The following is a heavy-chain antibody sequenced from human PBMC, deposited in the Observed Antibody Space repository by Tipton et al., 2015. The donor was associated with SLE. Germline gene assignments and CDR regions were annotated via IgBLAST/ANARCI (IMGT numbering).Heavy chain of an antibody. V-gene: IGHV4-59*01. CDR1: GDSISSYS. J-gene: IGHJ4*02. D-gene: IGHD6-13*01. CDR2: LYYSGSN. CDR3: ARGVSSRGAFDY. Sequence: TLSLTCTVSGDSISSYSWSWIRRPPGKGLEWIGYLYYSGSNNYNPSLRSRVTISVDTSKKEFSLKMRFVTAADTAVYYCARGVSSRGAFDYWGQGSLVTVSS.